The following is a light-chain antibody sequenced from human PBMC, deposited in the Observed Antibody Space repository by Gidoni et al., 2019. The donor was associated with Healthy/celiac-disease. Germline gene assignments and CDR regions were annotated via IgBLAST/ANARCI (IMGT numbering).Light chain of an antibody. Sequence: ETVLTQSPGTLSLSPGERATLSCRASQNVSSSYLAWYQQKPGQAPRLLIYGASSRATGIPDRFSGSGSGTDFTLTISRLEPEDFAVYYCQQYGSSPRTFGGGTKVEIK. V-gene: IGKV3-20*01. J-gene: IGKJ4*01. CDR3: QQYGSSPRT. CDR1: QNVSSSY. CDR2: GAS.